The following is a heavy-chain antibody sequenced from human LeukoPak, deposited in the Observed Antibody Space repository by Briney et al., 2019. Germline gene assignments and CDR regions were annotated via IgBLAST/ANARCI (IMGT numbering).Heavy chain of an antibody. CDR2: INHSGST. CDR3: ARGYKGSIAARFSWFDP. D-gene: IGHD6-6*01. CDR1: GGSLSGYY. V-gene: IGHV4-34*01. J-gene: IGHJ5*02. Sequence: SETLSLTCAVYGGSLSGYYWSWIRQPQGKGLEWIGEINHSGSTNYNPSLKSRVTISVDTSKNQFSLKLSSVTAADTAVYYCARGYKGSIAARFSWFDPWGQGTLVTVSS.